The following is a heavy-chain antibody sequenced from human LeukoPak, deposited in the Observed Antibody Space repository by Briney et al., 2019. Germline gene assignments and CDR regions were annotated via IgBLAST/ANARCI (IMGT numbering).Heavy chain of an antibody. CDR1: GYTFTSYD. J-gene: IGHJ4*02. D-gene: IGHD3-10*02. Sequence: ASVKVSCKASGYTFTSYDINWVRQATGQGLEWMGWMNPNSGNTGYAQKFQGRVTMTRNTSISTAYMELSSLRSEDTAVYYCARGRFKVFGDTYDYWGQGTLVTVSS. CDR2: MNPNSGNT. CDR3: ARGRFKVFGDTYDY. V-gene: IGHV1-8*01.